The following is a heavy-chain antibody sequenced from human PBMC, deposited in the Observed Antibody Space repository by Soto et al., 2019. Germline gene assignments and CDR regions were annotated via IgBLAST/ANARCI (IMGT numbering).Heavy chain of an antibody. CDR1: GSIFSSYG. V-gene: IGHV3-30*03. Sequence: PGGSLRLSCAVSGSIFSSYGMHWVRQAPGKGLEWVAVTSYDGRNNNYADSVGGRFTISRDNSKSTLYLQMNSLRPEDTAVYYCARDKRDLRFLEWSYYFDYWGQGTLVTVSS. CDR2: TSYDGRNN. CDR3: ARDKRDLRFLEWSYYFDY. D-gene: IGHD3-3*01. J-gene: IGHJ4*02.